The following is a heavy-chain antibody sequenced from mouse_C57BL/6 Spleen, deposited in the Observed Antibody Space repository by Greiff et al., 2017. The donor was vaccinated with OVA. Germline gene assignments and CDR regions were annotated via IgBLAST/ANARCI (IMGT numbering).Heavy chain of an antibody. D-gene: IGHD1-1*01. CDR3: ARTHYYLESVWYFDV. V-gene: IGHV1-39*01. J-gene: IGHJ1*03. CDR2: INPNYGTT. Sequence: EVHLVESGPELVKPGASVKISCKASGYSFTDYNMNWVKQSNGKSLEWIGVINPNYGTTSYNQKFKGKATLTVDQSSSTAYMQLNSLTSEDSAVYYCARTHYYLESVWYFDVWGTGTTVTVSS. CDR1: GYSFTDYN.